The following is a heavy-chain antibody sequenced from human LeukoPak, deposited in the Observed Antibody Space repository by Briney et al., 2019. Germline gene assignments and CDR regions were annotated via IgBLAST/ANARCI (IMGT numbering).Heavy chain of an antibody. D-gene: IGHD3-3*01. CDR2: IYTSGST. V-gene: IGHV4-61*02. CDR1: GGSISSGSYY. J-gene: IGHJ4*02. CDR3: ARAITINFDY. Sequence: SETLSLTCTVSGGSISSGSYYSSWIRQPAGKGLEWIGRIYTSGSTNYNPSLKSRVTISVDTSKNQFSLKLSSVTAADTAVYYCARAITINFDYWGQGTLVTVSS.